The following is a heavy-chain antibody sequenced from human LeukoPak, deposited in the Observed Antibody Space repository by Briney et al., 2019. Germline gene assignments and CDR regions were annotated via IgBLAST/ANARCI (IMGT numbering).Heavy chain of an antibody. CDR2: ISYDGSNK. CDR1: GFTFSSYA. V-gene: IGHV3-30*14. Sequence: GGSLRLSCAASGFTFSSYAMHWVRQAPGKGLEWVAVISYDGSNKYYADSVKGRFTISRDNSKNTVYLQMNSLRAEDTAVYYCARSSSSWFKDYYYNMDVWGKGTTVTVSS. CDR3: ARSSSSWFKDYYYNMDV. D-gene: IGHD2-2*01. J-gene: IGHJ6*03.